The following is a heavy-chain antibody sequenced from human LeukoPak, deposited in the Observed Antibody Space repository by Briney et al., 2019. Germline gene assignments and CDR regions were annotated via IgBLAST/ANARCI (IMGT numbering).Heavy chain of an antibody. CDR1: GASLSSSTDY. Sequence: SETLSLTCTVSGASLSSSTDYWGWLRQPPGTGLEWLANIYYSGSTYYNPSLKSRVTISVDTSKNQFSLKLSSVTAADTAVYYCAGLIRPGWFDPWGQGTLVTVSS. CDR3: AGLIRPGWFDP. D-gene: IGHD1-14*01. CDR2: IYYSGST. V-gene: IGHV4-39*01. J-gene: IGHJ5*02.